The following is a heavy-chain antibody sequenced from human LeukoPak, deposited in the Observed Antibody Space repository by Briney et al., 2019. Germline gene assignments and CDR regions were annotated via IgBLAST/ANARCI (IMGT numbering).Heavy chain of an antibody. CDR2: ISGSGENT. Sequence: TGGSLTLSCAASGFTFSSYAMSWVRQAPGKGLEWVSAISGSGENTNYADSVKGRFTMSRDNSRNMLYLQMNSLRAEDTAVYYCARLTVTYYFDYWGQGTLVTVSS. CDR3: ARLTVTYYFDY. CDR1: GFTFSSYA. D-gene: IGHD4-17*01. V-gene: IGHV3-23*01. J-gene: IGHJ4*02.